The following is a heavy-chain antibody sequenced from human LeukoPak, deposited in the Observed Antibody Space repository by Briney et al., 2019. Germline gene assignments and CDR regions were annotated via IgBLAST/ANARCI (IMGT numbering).Heavy chain of an antibody. CDR2: IYYRGST. Sequence: PSETLSLTCTVSGGSISSYYWSWIRQPPGEGLEWFGYIYYRGSTNYNPSLKSRVTISVDTSKNQFSLKLSSVTAADTAVYYCAIAYDFWSGYYPYWGQGTLVTVSS. CDR3: AIAYDFWSGYYPY. V-gene: IGHV4-59*01. CDR1: GGSISSYY. D-gene: IGHD3-3*01. J-gene: IGHJ4*02.